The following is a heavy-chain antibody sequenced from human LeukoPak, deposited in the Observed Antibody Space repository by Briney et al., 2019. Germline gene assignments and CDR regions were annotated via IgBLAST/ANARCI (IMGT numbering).Heavy chain of an antibody. CDR1: GYTFTGYY. D-gene: IGHD2-21*02. CDR3: ARGYSVVTAPPTDY. V-gene: IGHV1-2*06. J-gene: IGHJ4*02. Sequence: GASVKVSCKASGYTFTGYYMHWVRQAPGQGLEWMGRINPNSGGTNYAQKFQGRVTMTRDTSIITAYMELSRLRSDDTAVYYCARGYSVVTAPPTDYWGQGTLVTVSS. CDR2: INPNSGGT.